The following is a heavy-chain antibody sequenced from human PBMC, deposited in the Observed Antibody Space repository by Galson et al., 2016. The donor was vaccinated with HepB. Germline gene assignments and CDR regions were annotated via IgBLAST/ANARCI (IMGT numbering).Heavy chain of an antibody. D-gene: IGHD6-25*01. CDR2: ISWNSGST. V-gene: IGHV3-9*01. CDR3: AKGQRLIPHAFDI. J-gene: IGHJ3*02. Sequence: SLRLSCAASGLTFNLYAMHWVRQAPGKGLEWVSGISWNSGSTGYAASVKGRFVISRDNAKNTLYLQMNSLRTADTALYYCAKGQRLIPHAFDIWGQGTMVTVSS. CDR1: GLTFNLYA.